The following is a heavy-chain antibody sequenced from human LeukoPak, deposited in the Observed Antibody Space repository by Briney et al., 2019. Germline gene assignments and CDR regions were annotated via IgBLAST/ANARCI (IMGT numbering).Heavy chain of an antibody. V-gene: IGHV4-59*01. CDR3: ARDSNYQNSRGNNWSPP. Sequence: SETLSLTCTVSGASINRDYWSWLRQTPGKGLEWIGYIHYTGSTNYNPSLKSRVTISLDTSKNQFSLKLSSVTAADTAVYYCARDSNYQNSRGNNWSPPGAKGPLATVS. CDR2: IHYTGST. D-gene: IGHD2/OR15-2a*01. J-gene: IGHJ5*02. CDR1: GASINRDY.